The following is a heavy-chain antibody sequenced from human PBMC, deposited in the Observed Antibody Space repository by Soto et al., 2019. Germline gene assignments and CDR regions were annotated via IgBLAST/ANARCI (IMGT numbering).Heavy chain of an antibody. V-gene: IGHV4-4*02. Sequence: ASETLSLTCAVSGGSISSSNWWSWVRQPPGKGLEWIGEIYHSGSTNYNPSLKSRVTISVDKSKNQFSLKLSSVTAADTAVYYCARQWELLRDWFDPWGQGTLVTVSS. CDR2: IYHSGST. J-gene: IGHJ5*02. CDR1: GGSISSSNW. D-gene: IGHD1-26*01. CDR3: ARQWELLRDWFDP.